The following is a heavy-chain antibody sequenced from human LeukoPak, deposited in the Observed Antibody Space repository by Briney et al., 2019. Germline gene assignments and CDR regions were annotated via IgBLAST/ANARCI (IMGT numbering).Heavy chain of an antibody. CDR3: AREQWRYCSSTSCNYYYYMDV. Sequence: PSETLSLTCTVSGGSISSYYWSWIRQPAGKGLEWIGRIYTSGSTNYNPSLKSRVTMSVDTSKNQFSLKLSSVTAADTAVYYCAREQWRYCSSTSCNYYYYMDVCGKGTTVTVSS. V-gene: IGHV4-4*07. D-gene: IGHD2-2*01. CDR2: IYTSGST. CDR1: GGSISSYY. J-gene: IGHJ6*03.